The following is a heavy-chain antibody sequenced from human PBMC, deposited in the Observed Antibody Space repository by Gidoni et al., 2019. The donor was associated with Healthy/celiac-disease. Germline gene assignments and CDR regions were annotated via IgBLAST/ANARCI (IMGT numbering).Heavy chain of an antibody. CDR2: IYWDDDK. Sequence: QITLKESGPTLVKPTQTLTLTCTFSGFSLSTSGVGVGWIRQPPGKALEWLALIYWDDDKRYSPSLKSRLTITKDTSKNQVVLTMTNMDPVDTATYYCAQMTIPPYYFDYWGQGTLVTVSS. V-gene: IGHV2-5*02. D-gene: IGHD2-21*01. CDR1: GFSLSTSGVG. J-gene: IGHJ4*02. CDR3: AQMTIPPYYFDY.